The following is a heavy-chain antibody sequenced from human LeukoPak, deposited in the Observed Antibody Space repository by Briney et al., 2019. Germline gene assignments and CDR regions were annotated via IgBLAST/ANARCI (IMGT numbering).Heavy chain of an antibody. V-gene: IGHV4-59*01. D-gene: IGHD3-10*01. Sequence: PSETLSFTCAVYGGSFSSYYWSWIRQPPGKGLEWIGYIYYSGNTNYNPSLKSRVTISVDTSKNQFSLDLYFVTAADTAVYYCARLPMVRGVTEYYFDYWGQGSLVTVSS. J-gene: IGHJ4*02. CDR3: ARLPMVRGVTEYYFDY. CDR1: GGSFSSYY. CDR2: IYYSGNT.